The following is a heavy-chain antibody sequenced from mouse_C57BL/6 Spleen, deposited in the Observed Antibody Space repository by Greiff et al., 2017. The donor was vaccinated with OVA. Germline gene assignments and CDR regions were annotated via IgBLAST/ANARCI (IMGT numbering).Heavy chain of an antibody. Sequence: VKLQESGAELVKPGASVKISCKASGYAFSSYWMNWVKQRPGKGLEWIGQIYPGDGDTNYNGKFKGKATLTADKSSSTAYMQLSSLTSEDSAVYFCARSGSSLAWFAYWGQGTLVTVSA. CDR1: GYAFSSYW. V-gene: IGHV1-80*01. J-gene: IGHJ3*01. CDR2: IYPGDGDT. CDR3: ARSGSSLAWFAY. D-gene: IGHD1-1*01.